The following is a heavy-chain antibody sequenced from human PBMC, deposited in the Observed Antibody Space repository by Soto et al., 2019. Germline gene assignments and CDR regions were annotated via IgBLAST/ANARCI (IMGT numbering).Heavy chain of an antibody. CDR1: GGGFTTYT. CDR3: ARVAVAGTRFDY. Sequence: GASVKVSCKASGGGFTTYTVSWVRQAPGQGLEWMGRVIPIIDRANYARKFQGRVTITADKSTSTAYLKLSGLTSEDTAVYYCARVAVAGTRFDYWGQGTLVTVSS. D-gene: IGHD6-19*01. J-gene: IGHJ4*01. CDR2: VIPIIDRA. V-gene: IGHV1-69*08.